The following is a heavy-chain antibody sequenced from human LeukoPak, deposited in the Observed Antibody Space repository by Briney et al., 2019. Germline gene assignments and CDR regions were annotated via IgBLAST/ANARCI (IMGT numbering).Heavy chain of an antibody. D-gene: IGHD3-3*01. CDR1: GFTLNSYT. CDR2: ISSSSAYK. J-gene: IGHJ4*02. V-gene: IGHV3-21*04. Sequence: PGGSLRLSCAASGFTLNSYTMNWVRQLPGKGLEWVSSISSSSAYKHYADSVMGRFTISKDNSKNTLYLQMNSLRAEDTAIYYCARDERLLSFLKWGQGTLVTVSS. CDR3: ARDERLLSFLK.